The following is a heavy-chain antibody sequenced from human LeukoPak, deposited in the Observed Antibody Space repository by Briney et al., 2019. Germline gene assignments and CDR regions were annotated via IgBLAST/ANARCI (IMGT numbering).Heavy chain of an antibody. J-gene: IGHJ3*02. V-gene: IGHV3-21*01. CDR2: IDTSGSYI. CDR3: ARGRSITLLRGVAMSDGFDI. Sequence: GGSLRLSCRASGFTFTSYGMNWVRQAPGKGLEWVSFIDTSGSYIYYGDSLEGRVTISRDNAKNSLYLQMNGLRAEDTAVYYCARGRSITLLRGVAMSDGFDIWGQGAMVTVSS. CDR1: GFTFTSYG. D-gene: IGHD3-10*01.